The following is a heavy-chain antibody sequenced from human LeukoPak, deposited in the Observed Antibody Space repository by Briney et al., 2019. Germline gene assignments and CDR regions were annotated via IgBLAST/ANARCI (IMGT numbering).Heavy chain of an antibody. V-gene: IGHV1-8*01. CDR2: MNPNSGNT. D-gene: IGHD3-9*01. CDR1: GYTFTSYD. Sequence: ASVKVSCKASGYTFTSYDINWVRQATGQGLEWMGWMNPNSGNTGYAQKFQGRVTMTRNTSISTAYMELSSLRSEDTAVYYCARGSRVLRYFDWLPYYMDVWGKGTTVTISS. J-gene: IGHJ6*03. CDR3: ARGSRVLRYFDWLPYYMDV.